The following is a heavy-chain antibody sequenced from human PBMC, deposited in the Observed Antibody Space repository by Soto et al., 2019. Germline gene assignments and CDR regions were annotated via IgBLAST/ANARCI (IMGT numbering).Heavy chain of an antibody. Sequence: QVQLVQSGAEAKKPGSSVKVSCKTSGGTFSSYAISWVRQAPGQGLEWMGGIVPLFRTTNYAQKFQGRVTITADTSTNTVYMELSGLRCGDTAVYYCARGAYSSTWSSLLARSGLDGWGQGTTVTVSS. J-gene: IGHJ6*02. CDR1: GGTFSSYA. V-gene: IGHV1-69*06. CDR2: IVPLFRTT. CDR3: ARGAYSSTWSSLLARSGLDG. D-gene: IGHD6-13*01.